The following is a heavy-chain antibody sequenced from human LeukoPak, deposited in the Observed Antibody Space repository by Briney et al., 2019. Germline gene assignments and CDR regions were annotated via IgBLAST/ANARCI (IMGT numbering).Heavy chain of an antibody. D-gene: IGHD3-22*01. CDR1: GGTFSSYA. V-gene: IGHV1-69*05. J-gene: IGHJ4*02. CDR2: IIPIFGTA. Sequence: ASVKVSCKASGGTFSSYAISWVRQAPGQGLEWMGGIIPIFGTANYAQKFQGRVTITTDESTSTAYMELSSLRSEDTAVYYCARARRRYYYDSSGYYYFDYWGQGTLVTVSS. CDR3: ARARRRYYYDSSGYYYFDY.